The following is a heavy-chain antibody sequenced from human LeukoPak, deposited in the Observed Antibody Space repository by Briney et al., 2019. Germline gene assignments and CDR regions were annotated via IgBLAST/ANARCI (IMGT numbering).Heavy chain of an antibody. CDR2: INPSGGST. CDR3: ARGSYSLWGLDY. Sequence: ASVKVSCKASGYTFTSYYMHWVRQAPGQGLEWMGIINPSGGSTSYAQKFQGRVTMTRDTSISTAYMELSRLRSDDTAVYYCARGSYSLWGLDYWGQGTLVTVSS. CDR1: GYTFTSYY. D-gene: IGHD3-10*01. V-gene: IGHV1-46*01. J-gene: IGHJ4*02.